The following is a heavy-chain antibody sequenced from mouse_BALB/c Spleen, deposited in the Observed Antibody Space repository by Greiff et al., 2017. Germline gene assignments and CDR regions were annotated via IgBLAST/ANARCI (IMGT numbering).Heavy chain of an antibody. V-gene: IGHV1-7*01. J-gene: IGHJ3*01. CDR1: GYTFTSYW. CDR3: ARPNDYDEGFFAY. Sequence: LQESGAELAKPGASVKMSCKASGYTFTSYWMHWVKQRPGQGLEWIGYINPSTGYTEYNQKFKDKATLTADKSSSTAYMQLSSLTSEDSAVYYCARPNDYDEGFFAYWGQGTLVTVSA. D-gene: IGHD2-4*01. CDR2: INPSTGYT.